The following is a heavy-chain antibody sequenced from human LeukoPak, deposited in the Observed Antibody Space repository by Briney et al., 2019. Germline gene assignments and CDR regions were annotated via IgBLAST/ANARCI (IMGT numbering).Heavy chain of an antibody. Sequence: SETLSHTCTVSGGSISSYYWSWIRQPPGKGLEWIGYIYYSGSTNYNPSLKSRVTISVDTSKNQFSLKLSSVTAADTAVYYCARAVYYYDSSGSVDAFDIWGQGTMVTVSS. CDR1: GGSISSYY. CDR3: ARAVYYYDSSGSVDAFDI. J-gene: IGHJ3*02. CDR2: IYYSGST. D-gene: IGHD3-22*01. V-gene: IGHV4-59*01.